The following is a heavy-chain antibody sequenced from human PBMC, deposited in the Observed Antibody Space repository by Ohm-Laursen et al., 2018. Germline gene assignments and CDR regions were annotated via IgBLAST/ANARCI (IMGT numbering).Heavy chain of an antibody. J-gene: IGHJ5*02. CDR3: ARARGTSQSHFDP. CDR2: IYYSGST. CDR1: GGSISSGGYY. V-gene: IGHV4-31*01. D-gene: IGHD2-2*01. Sequence: TLSLTCTVSGGSISSGGYYWSWIRQHPGKGLEWIGYIYYSGSTYYNPSLKSLVTISVDTSKNQFSLKLSSVTAADTAVYYCARARGTSQSHFDPWGQGTLVTASS.